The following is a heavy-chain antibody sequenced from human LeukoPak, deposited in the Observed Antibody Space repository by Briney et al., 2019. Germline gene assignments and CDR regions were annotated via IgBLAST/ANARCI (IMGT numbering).Heavy chain of an antibody. J-gene: IGHJ3*02. D-gene: IGHD6-19*01. Sequence: STQTLPLTCTVSGGSISSGSYYWSWIRQPAGKGLEWIGRIYTSGSTNYNPSLKSRVTISVDTSKNQFSLKLSSVTAADTAVYYCAREVAVAGKGEDAFDIWGQGTMVTVSS. CDR3: AREVAVAGKGEDAFDI. V-gene: IGHV4-61*02. CDR2: IYTSGST. CDR1: GGSISSGSYY.